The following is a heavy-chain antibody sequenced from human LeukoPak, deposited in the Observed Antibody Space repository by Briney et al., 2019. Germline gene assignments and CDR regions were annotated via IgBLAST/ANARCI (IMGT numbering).Heavy chain of an antibody. D-gene: IGHD6-13*01. V-gene: IGHV3-33*08. CDR2: IWYDGSNK. CDR1: GFTFSSYG. J-gene: IGHJ4*02. CDR3: ARDPKAAHFDY. Sequence: GGSLRLSCAASGFTFSSYGMHWVRQAPGKGLEWVAVIWYDGSNKYYADSVKGRFTISRDNSKNTLYLQMNSLRAEDTAVYYCARDPKAAHFDYWGQGTLVTVSS.